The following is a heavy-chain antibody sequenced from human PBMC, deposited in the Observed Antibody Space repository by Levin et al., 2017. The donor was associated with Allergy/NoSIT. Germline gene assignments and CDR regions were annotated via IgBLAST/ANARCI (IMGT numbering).Heavy chain of an antibody. CDR1: GFIFSSSW. CDR2: IRGDGRET. D-gene: IGHD6-13*01. CDR3: TRVTVASAGIDF. J-gene: IGHJ4*02. V-gene: IGHV3-74*01. Sequence: GGSLRLSCAASGFIFSSSWMHWVRQAPGKGLVWVSRIRGDGRETNYADSVEGRFTISRDNAKNTVYLQMSSLRAEDTALYYCTRVTVASAGIDFWGQGTLVTVSS.